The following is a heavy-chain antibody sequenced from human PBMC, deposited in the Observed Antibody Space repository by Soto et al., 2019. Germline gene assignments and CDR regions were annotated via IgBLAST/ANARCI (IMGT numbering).Heavy chain of an antibody. CDR3: ARYWISSSCPEDNYFALEV. J-gene: IGHJ6*02. D-gene: IGHD2-2*01. Sequence: SETLSLTCNVSGGSIHTYYWNWIRQSPGKGLEWSGYISDGGSTNYNPSLKSRVTISVDTSKKQVSLKLSPMNAPDTSTYFCARYWISSSCPEDNYFALEVWGQGTTVTVSS. CDR1: GGSIHTYY. CDR2: ISDGGST. V-gene: IGHV4-59*01.